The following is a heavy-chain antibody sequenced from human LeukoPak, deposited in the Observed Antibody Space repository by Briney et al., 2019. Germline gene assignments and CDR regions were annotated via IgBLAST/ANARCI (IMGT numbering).Heavy chain of an antibody. V-gene: IGHV1-2*06. CDR1: GYAFTDYY. D-gene: IGHD3-22*01. CDR3: ARVSDTSGASCFAF. CDR2: INPNSGDT. J-gene: IGHJ4*02. Sequence: ASVKVSCKTSGYAFTDYYTHWVRQAPGQGLEWVGRINPNSGDTKYAQNFQGRVTMTRDTSISTAYMELSRLTSDDTAVYFCARVSDTSGASCFAFWGQGTLVTVSS.